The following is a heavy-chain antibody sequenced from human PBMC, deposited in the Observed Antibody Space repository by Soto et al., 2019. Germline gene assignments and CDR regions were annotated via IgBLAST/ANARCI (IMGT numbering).Heavy chain of an antibody. D-gene: IGHD4-17*01. V-gene: IGHV4-61*01. CDR3: AREGRDYGDSPGLMYYYYYGMDV. J-gene: IGHJ6*02. Sequence: SETLSLTCTVSGGSVSSGSYYWSWIRQPPGKGLEWIGYIYYSGSTNYNPSLKSRVTISVDTSKNQFSLKLSSVTAADTAVYYCAREGRDYGDSPGLMYYYYYGMDVWGQGTTVTVSS. CDR1: GGSVSSGSYY. CDR2: IYYSGST.